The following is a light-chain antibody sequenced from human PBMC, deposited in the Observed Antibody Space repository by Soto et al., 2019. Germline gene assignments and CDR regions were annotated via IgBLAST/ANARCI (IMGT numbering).Light chain of an antibody. Sequence: EFVLTQSPGTLSLSPGERATLSCRASQTVRNNYLAWYQQKPGQAPRLLIYDASSRATGIPDRFSGGGSGTEFGLTISSLEPEDSAVYYCQQYYTTPLTFGGGTKVDIK. J-gene: IGKJ4*01. CDR2: DAS. CDR1: QTVRNNY. CDR3: QQYYTTPLT. V-gene: IGKV3-20*01.